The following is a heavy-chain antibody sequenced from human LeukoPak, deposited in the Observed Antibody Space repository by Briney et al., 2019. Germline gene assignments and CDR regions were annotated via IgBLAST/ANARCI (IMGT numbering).Heavy chain of an antibody. CDR2: INPNSGGT. CDR3: ARNPEYSSSFAYGY. V-gene: IGHV1-2*02. Sequence: ASVKVSCKASGYTFTGYYMHWVRQAPGQGLEWMGWINPNSGGTNYVQKFQGRATMTRDTSISTAYMELSRLRSDDTAVYYCARNPEYSSSFAYGYWGQGTLVTVSS. J-gene: IGHJ4*02. D-gene: IGHD6-6*01. CDR1: GYTFTGYY.